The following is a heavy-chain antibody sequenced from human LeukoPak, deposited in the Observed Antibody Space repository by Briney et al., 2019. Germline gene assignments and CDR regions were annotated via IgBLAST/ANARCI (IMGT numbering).Heavy chain of an antibody. J-gene: IGHJ5*02. D-gene: IGHD6-13*01. Sequence: GASVKVSCKASGYTFTRYYMHWVRQAPAQGLEWMGRINPNSGGTNYAQKFQGRVTMTRDTSISTAYMELSRLRSDDTAVYYCARSPGIAAAGTEFSNWFDPWGQGTLVTVSS. CDR3: ARSPGIAAAGTEFSNWFDP. CDR2: INPNSGGT. CDR1: GYTFTRYY. V-gene: IGHV1-2*06.